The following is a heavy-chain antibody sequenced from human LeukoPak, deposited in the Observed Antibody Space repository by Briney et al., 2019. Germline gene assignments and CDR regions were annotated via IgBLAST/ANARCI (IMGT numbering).Heavy chain of an antibody. J-gene: IGHJ4*02. CDR1: GGSISSGSYD. CDR3: ALGGESFDY. V-gene: IGHV4-61*02. CDR2: IYTSGST. Sequence: SETLSLTCTVSGGSISSGSYDWGWIRQPGGKGLEWIGRIYTSGSTNYNRSRKSRITRSVDTGKNQFSLKLSSVTAADTAVYYCALGGESFDYWGQGTLVTVSS. D-gene: IGHD3-10*01.